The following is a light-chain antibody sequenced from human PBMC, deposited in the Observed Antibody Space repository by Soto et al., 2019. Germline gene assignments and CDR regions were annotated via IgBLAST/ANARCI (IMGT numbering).Light chain of an antibody. CDR1: SSNIGYNF. CDR2: DNN. V-gene: IGLV1-51*01. J-gene: IGLJ2*01. CDR3: RTWKSSLSADV. Sequence: QSVLPLPPSVSGAPGQKVTLSCSGGSSNIGYNFLCWYQQLPGTAPKLLIYDNNKRASGIPDRFSGSKSGTSTTLGITGLQTRDEADYYCRTWKSSLSADVFGGGTKLTLL.